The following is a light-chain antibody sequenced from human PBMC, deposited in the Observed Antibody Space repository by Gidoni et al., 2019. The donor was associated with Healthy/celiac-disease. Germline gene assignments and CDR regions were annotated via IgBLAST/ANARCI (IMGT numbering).Light chain of an antibody. J-gene: IGKJ3*01. Sequence: DIQMTQSPSSLSASVGDRVTITCLASQSISSYLNWYQQKPGKAPKLLIYAASSLQSGVPSRFSGSGSGTDFTLTISSLQPEDFATYYCQQSYSTPPFTFXPXTKVDIK. CDR1: QSISSY. V-gene: IGKV1-39*01. CDR2: AAS. CDR3: QQSYSTPPFT.